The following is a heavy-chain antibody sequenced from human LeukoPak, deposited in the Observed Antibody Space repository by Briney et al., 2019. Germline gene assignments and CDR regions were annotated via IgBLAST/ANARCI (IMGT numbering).Heavy chain of an antibody. CDR3: ARTVDTAMAAFDY. V-gene: IGHV5-51*01. CDR2: IYPGDSDT. Sequence: GESLKISCQGSGYSFTSYWIGWVRQMPGKGLEWMGIIYPGDSDTRYSPSFRGQVTISADKSISTAYLQWSSLKASDTAMYYCARTVDTAMAAFDYWGQGTLVTVSS. CDR1: GYSFTSYW. D-gene: IGHD5-18*01. J-gene: IGHJ4*02.